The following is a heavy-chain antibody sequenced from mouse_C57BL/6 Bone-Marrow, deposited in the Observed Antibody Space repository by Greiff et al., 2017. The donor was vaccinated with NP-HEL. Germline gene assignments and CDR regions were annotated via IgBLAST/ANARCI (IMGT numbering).Heavy chain of an antibody. V-gene: IGHV2-9-1*01. J-gene: IGHJ1*03. CDR1: GFSLTSYA. Sequence: VQVVESGPGLVAPSQSLSITCTVSGFSLTSYAISWVRQPPGKGLEWLGVIWTGGGTNYNSALKSRLSISKDNSKSQVFLKMNSLQTDDTARYYCARKTPHYYGSRWYFDVWGTGTTVTVSS. D-gene: IGHD1-1*01. CDR2: IWTGGGT. CDR3: ARKTPHYYGSRWYFDV.